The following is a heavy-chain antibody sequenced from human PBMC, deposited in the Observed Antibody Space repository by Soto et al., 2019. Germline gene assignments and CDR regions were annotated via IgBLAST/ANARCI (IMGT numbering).Heavy chain of an antibody. J-gene: IGHJ5*02. CDR3: ARVRVYSSLLGWWFDP. CDR2: IYYSGST. D-gene: IGHD6-6*01. V-gene: IGHV4-39*01. CDR1: GGSISSSSYY. Sequence: QLQLQESGPGLVKPSETLSLTCTVSGGSISSSSYYWGWIRQPPGKGLEWIGSIYYSGSTYYNPSLKSRVTISVDTSKNQFSLKLSSVTAADTAMYYCARVRVYSSLLGWWFDPWGQGTLVTVSS.